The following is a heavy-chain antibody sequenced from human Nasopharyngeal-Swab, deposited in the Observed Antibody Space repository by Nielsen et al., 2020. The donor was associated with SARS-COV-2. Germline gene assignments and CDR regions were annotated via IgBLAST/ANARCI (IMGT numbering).Heavy chain of an antibody. J-gene: IGHJ6*02. V-gene: IGHV3-7*04. CDR3: ARGHYAMDV. Sequence: GESLKISCAASGFTFSSYAMSWVRQAPGKGLEWVASLNQDGSETYYVDSVKGRLTISRDNGKNSVYLQMNRLRVEETAVYYCARGHYAMDVWGQGITVTVSS. CDR2: LNQDGSET. CDR1: GFTFSSYA.